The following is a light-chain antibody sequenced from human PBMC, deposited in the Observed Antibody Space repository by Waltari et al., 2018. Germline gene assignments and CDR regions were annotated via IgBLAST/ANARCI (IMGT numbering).Light chain of an antibody. CDR1: QSVGHY. V-gene: IGKV3-11*01. J-gene: IGKJ2*03. CDR2: DVF. Sequence: EIVLTQSPATLSLSPGDRATLSCRASQSVGHYLAGYQHKPGQAPRLLIYDVFKRATGIPARFSGGGSETDFTLTVSSLEPEDFAVYYCQQHSNWPPLFSFGQGTKLEIK. CDR3: QQHSNWPPLFS.